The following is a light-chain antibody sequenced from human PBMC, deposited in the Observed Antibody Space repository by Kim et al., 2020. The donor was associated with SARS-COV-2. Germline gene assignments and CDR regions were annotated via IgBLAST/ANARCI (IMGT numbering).Light chain of an antibody. CDR3: QQSYTTPIT. CDR1: RTISTY. Sequence: ASVVDGVTITCRANRTISTYLNWYHQKPGKAPNLLINAASSLQSGVPSRFSGSGSGTEFTLTISSLEPEDSGTYYCQQSYTTPITFGQGTRLEIK. CDR2: AAS. J-gene: IGKJ5*01. V-gene: IGKV1-39*01.